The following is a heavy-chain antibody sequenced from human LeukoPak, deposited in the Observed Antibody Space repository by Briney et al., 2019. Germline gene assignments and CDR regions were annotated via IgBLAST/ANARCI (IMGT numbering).Heavy chain of an antibody. CDR3: AKGHEDLYYDILTGADWFDP. J-gene: IGHJ5*02. D-gene: IGHD3-9*01. V-gene: IGHV4-4*07. CDR2: IYTSGST. Sequence: SETLSLTCTVSGGSISSYYWSWIRQPAGKGLEWIGRIYTSGSTNYNPSLKSRVTMSVDTSKNQFSLKLSSVTAADTAVYYCAKGHEDLYYDILTGADWFDPWGQGTLVTVSS. CDR1: GGSISSYY.